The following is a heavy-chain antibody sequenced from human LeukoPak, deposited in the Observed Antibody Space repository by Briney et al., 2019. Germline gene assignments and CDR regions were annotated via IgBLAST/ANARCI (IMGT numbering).Heavy chain of an antibody. D-gene: IGHD5-24*01. CDR3: AIRDGHTDH. J-gene: IGHJ4*02. Sequence: ASVKVSCKTSGYTFTNYAMHCVRQAPEQTIEWLAWINPANGYTRYSQHFQDRVTVSSDTSADTAYMELSSLRSEDKATYYCAIRDGHTDHWGQGTLVTVSS. CDR1: GYTFTNYA. V-gene: IGHV1-3*03. CDR2: INPANGYT.